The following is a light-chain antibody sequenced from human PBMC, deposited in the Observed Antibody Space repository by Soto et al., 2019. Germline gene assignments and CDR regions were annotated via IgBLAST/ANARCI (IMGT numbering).Light chain of an antibody. J-gene: IGLJ3*02. CDR1: SSNIGTNS. V-gene: IGLV1-47*01. Sequence: QAVVTQPPSASATPGQRVTISCSGSSSNIGTNSVYWYQQLPGTALKVRIYNNTQRPSGVPDRFSASKSGTSASLAISGLRSDDEADYYCSTWDDSLRGWVFGGGTKLTVL. CDR3: STWDDSLRGWV. CDR2: NNT.